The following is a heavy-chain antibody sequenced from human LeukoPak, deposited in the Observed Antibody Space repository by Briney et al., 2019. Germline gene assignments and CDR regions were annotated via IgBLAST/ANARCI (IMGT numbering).Heavy chain of an antibody. J-gene: IGHJ5*02. CDR3: ARGYCSGGSCYSVENWFDP. D-gene: IGHD2-15*01. CDR1: GYTFTKYY. Sequence: ASVKVSCKASGYTFTKYYMFWVRQAPGQGLEWIGRINPSSGGTDYAQKFQGRVTMTRDTSISTAYMELSRLRSDDTAMYYCARGYCSGGSCYSVENWFDPWGQGTLVTVSS. CDR2: INPSSGGT. V-gene: IGHV1-2*06.